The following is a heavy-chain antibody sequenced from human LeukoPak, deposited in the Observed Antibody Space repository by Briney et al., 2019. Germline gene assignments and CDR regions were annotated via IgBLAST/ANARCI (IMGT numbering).Heavy chain of an antibody. D-gene: IGHD3-22*01. CDR3: ARGYYDSSGYRLSWLGY. Sequence: PSETLSLTCTVSGGSISSYYWSWIRQPPGKGLEWIGYIYYSGSTNYNPSLKSRVTISVDTSKNQFSLKLSSVTAADTAVYYCARGYYDSSGYRLSWLGYWGQGTLVTVSS. J-gene: IGHJ4*02. CDR2: IYYSGST. V-gene: IGHV4-59*01. CDR1: GGSISSYY.